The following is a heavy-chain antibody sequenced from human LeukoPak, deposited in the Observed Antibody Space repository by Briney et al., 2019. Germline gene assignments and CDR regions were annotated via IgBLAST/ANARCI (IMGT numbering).Heavy chain of an antibody. CDR3: ARGAWFGED. D-gene: IGHD3-10*01. CDR1: GFTFSSYG. Sequence: GGSLRLSCAASGFTFSSYGMHWVRQAPGKGLEWVAVIWYDGSNKYYADSVKGRFTISRDNAKNSLYLQMNSLRAEDTAVYYCARGAWFGEDWGQGTLVTVSS. CDR2: IWYDGSNK. J-gene: IGHJ4*02. V-gene: IGHV3-33*01.